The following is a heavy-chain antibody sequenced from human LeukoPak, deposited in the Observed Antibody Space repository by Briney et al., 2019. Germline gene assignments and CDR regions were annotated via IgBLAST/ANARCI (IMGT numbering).Heavy chain of an antibody. CDR2: IYHSGST. D-gene: IGHD3-22*01. CDR3: ARGRRYDSSGYYLGNWFDP. V-gene: IGHV4-30-2*01. J-gene: IGHJ5*02. CDR1: GGSLSSGGYS. Sequence: SETLSLTCAVSGGSLSSGGYSWSWIRQPPGKGLEWIGYIYHSGSTYYNPSLKSRVTISVDRSKNQFSLKLSSVTAADTAVYYCARGRRYDSSGYYLGNWFDPWGQGTLVTVSS.